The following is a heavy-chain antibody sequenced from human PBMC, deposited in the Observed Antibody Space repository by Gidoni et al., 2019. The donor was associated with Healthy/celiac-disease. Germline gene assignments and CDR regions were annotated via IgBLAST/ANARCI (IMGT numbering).Heavy chain of an antibody. D-gene: IGHD2-2*01. Sequence: QVQLQASGPGLVKPSQTLSLTCTFSGGSISSGGYYWSWIRQHPGKGLEWIGYIYYSGSTYYNPSLKSRVTISVDTSKNQFSLKLSSVTAADTAVYYCARGKGNIVVVPAKLGWFDPWGQGTLVTVSS. V-gene: IGHV4-31*03. CDR3: ARGKGNIVVVPAKLGWFDP. J-gene: IGHJ5*02. CDR2: IYYSGST. CDR1: GGSISSGGYY.